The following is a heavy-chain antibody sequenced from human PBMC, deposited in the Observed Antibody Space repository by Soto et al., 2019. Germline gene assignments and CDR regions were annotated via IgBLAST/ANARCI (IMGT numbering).Heavy chain of an antibody. CDR1: GFTFSNYA. V-gene: IGHV3-23*01. D-gene: IGHD6-25*01. J-gene: IGHJ4*02. CDR2: ISDSGVNT. CDR3: ARAIGADFFDY. Sequence: TGGSLRLSCTASGFTFSNYAMSWVRQAPGMGLEWVSTISDSGVNTFFGDSMKDRFTISRDNSKSTVYLQLNTVRAEDTAIYYCARAIGADFFDYWGQGTLVTVS.